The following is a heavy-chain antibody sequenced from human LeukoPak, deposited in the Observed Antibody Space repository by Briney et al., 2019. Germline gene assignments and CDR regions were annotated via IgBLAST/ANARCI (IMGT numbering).Heavy chain of an antibody. V-gene: IGHV1-8*01. Sequence: ASVKVSCKASGYTFTGYEINWVRQAAGQGLEWMGWMNPNSGNTGYARKFQGRVTMSRDTSINTAYMELSSLRSEDTAVYYCARVYSSVHPLFDYWGQGTLVTVPS. J-gene: IGHJ4*02. CDR2: MNPNSGNT. CDR1: GYTFTGYE. CDR3: ARVYSSVHPLFDY. D-gene: IGHD6-25*01.